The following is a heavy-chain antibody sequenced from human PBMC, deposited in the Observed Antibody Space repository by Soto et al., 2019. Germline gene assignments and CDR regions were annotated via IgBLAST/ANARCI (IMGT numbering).Heavy chain of an antibody. Sequence: GESLKISCKGSGYSFTSYWIGWVRQMPGKGLEWMGIIYPGDSDTRYSPSFQGQVTISADKSISTAYLQWSSLKASDTAMYYCERLNGYRTVYAYFDYWGQGTLVTVSS. CDR1: GYSFTSYW. J-gene: IGHJ4*02. D-gene: IGHD2-8*01. CDR2: IYPGDSDT. V-gene: IGHV5-51*01. CDR3: ERLNGYRTVYAYFDY.